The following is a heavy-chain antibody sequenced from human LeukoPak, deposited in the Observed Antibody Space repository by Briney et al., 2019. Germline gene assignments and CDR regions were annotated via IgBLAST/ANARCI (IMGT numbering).Heavy chain of an antibody. CDR1: GFTFSSYG. CDR3: ARELSSGSYYYYGMDV. J-gene: IGHJ6*04. D-gene: IGHD3-10*01. CDR2: ISYDGSNK. Sequence: PGRSLRLSCAASGFTFSSYGMHWVRQAPGKGLEWVAVISYDGSNKYYADSVKGRFTISRDNSKNTLYLQMNSLRAEDTAVYYCARELSSGSYYYYGMDVWGKGTTVTVSS. V-gene: IGHV3-30*03.